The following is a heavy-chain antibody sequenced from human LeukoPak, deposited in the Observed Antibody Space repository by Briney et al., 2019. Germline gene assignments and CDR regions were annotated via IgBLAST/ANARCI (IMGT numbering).Heavy chain of an antibody. J-gene: IGHJ4*02. CDR1: GFNFSSYG. Sequence: GGSLRLSCAASGFNFSSYGMHWVRQAPGKGLEWVAVISYDGSNKYYADSVKGRFAISRDNAKNSLYLQMNSLRAEDTAVYYCAGDLSGYSTSWTFDYWGQGTLVTVSS. CDR2: ISYDGSNK. D-gene: IGHD6-13*01. CDR3: AGDLSGYSTSWTFDY. V-gene: IGHV3-30*03.